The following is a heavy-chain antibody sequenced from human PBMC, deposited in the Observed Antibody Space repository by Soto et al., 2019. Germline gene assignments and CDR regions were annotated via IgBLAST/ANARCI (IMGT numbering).Heavy chain of an antibody. CDR3: ARDQLYYDDISGRPLNAFDV. J-gene: IGHJ3*01. D-gene: IGHD3-22*01. V-gene: IGHV3-48*01. Sequence: GGSLRLSCVASGFSLSDHYMDWVRQAPGKGLEWVSYIGIGSSTKYYADSVKGRFTISRDNAKNSLYLQMNSLRAEDTAVYYCARDQLYYDDISGRPLNAFDVWGQGTMVTVSS. CDR1: GFSLSDHY. CDR2: IGIGSSTK.